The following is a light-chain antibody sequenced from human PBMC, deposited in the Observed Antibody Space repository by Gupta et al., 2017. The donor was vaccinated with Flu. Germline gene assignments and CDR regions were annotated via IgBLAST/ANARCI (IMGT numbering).Light chain of an antibody. V-gene: IGLV3-25*02. Sequence: SYGLTQPPTVSGSPGQTDRSPCSGDALPKQYAYWYQQKPDQAPVLVIYKDSERPSGIPERFSGSSSGTTVTLTISGVQAEDEADYYCQSSDSSGTSLVFGGGTKLTVL. CDR2: KDS. J-gene: IGLJ3*02. CDR3: QSSDSSGTSLV. CDR1: ALPKQY.